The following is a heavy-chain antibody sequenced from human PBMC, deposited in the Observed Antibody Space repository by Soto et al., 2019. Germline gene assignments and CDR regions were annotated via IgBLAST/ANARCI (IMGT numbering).Heavy chain of an antibody. J-gene: IGHJ4*02. Sequence: WGSLRLSCAASGFTFSNSGMSWVRQAPGKGLEWVSSVINNGGITFYADSVKGRFTISRDNSKNTLYLQMNSLRAEDTAVYYCAKRSSYCFDSWGQGTQVTVSS. CDR2: VINNGGIT. CDR3: AKRSSYCFDS. V-gene: IGHV3-23*01. CDR1: GFTFSNSG.